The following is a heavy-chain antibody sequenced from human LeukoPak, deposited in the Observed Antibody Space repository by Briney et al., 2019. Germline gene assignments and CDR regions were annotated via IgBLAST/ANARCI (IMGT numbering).Heavy chain of an antibody. CDR3: AKSLVVPAAIPPFDY. J-gene: IGHJ4*02. V-gene: IGHV3-23*01. D-gene: IGHD2-2*01. CDR1: GFTFSSYA. Sequence: GGSLRLSCAASGFTFSSYAMSWVRQAPGKGLEWVSAISGSGGSTYYADSVKGRFTTSRDNSKNTLYLQMNSLRAEDTAVYYCAKSLVVPAAIPPFDYWGQGTLVTVSS. CDR2: ISGSGGST.